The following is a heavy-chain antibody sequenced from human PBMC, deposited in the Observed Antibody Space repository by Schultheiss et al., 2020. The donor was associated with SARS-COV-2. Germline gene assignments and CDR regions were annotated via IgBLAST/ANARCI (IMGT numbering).Heavy chain of an antibody. J-gene: IGHJ6*02. CDR2: INHTGNT. V-gene: IGHV4-39*07. Sequence: SETLSLTCTVSGGSISSSSYYWGWIRQPPGKGLEWIGEINHTGNTNYNPSLKSRVTISVDTSKNQFSLKLSSVTAADTAVYYCATYYYGSGSYYNVRDGMDVWGQGTTVTVSS. CDR3: ATYYYGSGSYYNVRDGMDV. D-gene: IGHD3-10*01. CDR1: GGSISSSSYY.